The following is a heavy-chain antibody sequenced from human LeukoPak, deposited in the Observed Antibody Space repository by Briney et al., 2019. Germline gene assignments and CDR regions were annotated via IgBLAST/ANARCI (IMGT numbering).Heavy chain of an antibody. CDR2: INPNSGGT. D-gene: IGHD3-3*01. CDR3: AREGTVVGVAPFDY. V-gene: IGHV1-2*02. J-gene: IGHJ4*02. Sequence: ASVKVSCKASGYTFTGYYMHWVRQAPGQGLEWMGWINPNSGGTNYAQKFQGRVTMTRDTSIRTHYMEVSRLRSDDTAVYYCAREGTVVGVAPFDYWGQGTLATVSS. CDR1: GYTFTGYY.